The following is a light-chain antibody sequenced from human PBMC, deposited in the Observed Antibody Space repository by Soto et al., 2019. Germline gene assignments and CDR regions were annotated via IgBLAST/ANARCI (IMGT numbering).Light chain of an antibody. CDR1: QTLLYSSNNQNY. CDR2: WAS. V-gene: IGKV4-1*01. CDR3: QQYFSTPFT. J-gene: IGKJ3*01. Sequence: DIVMTQSPDSLALSLGERATINCRSSQTLLYSSNNQNYLAWYQQKPGQPPKLLIYWASTRQSGVPDRFSGSGSGTEFTLTISDLQAEDAAVYYCQQYFSTPFTFGPGTKVGVK.